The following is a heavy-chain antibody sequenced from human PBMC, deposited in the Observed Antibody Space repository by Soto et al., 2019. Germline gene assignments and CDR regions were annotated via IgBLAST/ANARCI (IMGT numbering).Heavy chain of an antibody. CDR2: INHSGST. V-gene: IGHV4-34*01. CDR1: GRSFSGYY. CDR3: ARAYGGNSGVFDY. Sequence: QVQLQQWGAGLLKPSETLSLTCAVYGRSFSGYYWSWIRQPPGKGLEWIGEINHSGSTNYNQSLKSRVTISVDTSQNQFSLNLSSVTAADTAVYYCARAYGGNSGVFDYWGQGTLVTVSS. D-gene: IGHD4-17*01. J-gene: IGHJ4*02.